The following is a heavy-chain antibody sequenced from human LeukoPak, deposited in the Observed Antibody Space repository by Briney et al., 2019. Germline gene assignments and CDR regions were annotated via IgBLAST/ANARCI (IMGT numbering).Heavy chain of an antibody. V-gene: IGHV3-66*01. CDR3: ARDISPTRRGYSYAFDY. J-gene: IGHJ4*02. D-gene: IGHD5-18*01. CDR2: IYSGGST. CDR1: GFIVISNY. Sequence: GGSLRLSCAASGFIVISNYMSWVRQAPGKGLEWVSVIYSGGSTYYADSVKGRFTISRDNSKNTVYLQMNSLRAEDTAVYYCARDISPTRRGYSYAFDYWGQGTLVTVSS.